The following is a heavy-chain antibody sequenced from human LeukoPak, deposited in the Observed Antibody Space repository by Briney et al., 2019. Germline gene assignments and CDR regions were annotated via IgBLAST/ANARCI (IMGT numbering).Heavy chain of an antibody. J-gene: IGHJ6*02. CDR3: ARDMSPPGVLVTADYGLDV. CDR1: GGSFDRYG. Sequence: GASVKVSCKASGGSFDRYGVSWVRQAPGQGLEWMGRIIPLVEDVIYSQKLQGRVTISADRFTSTAYMEVRRLRPEDTAVYFCARDMSPPGVLVTADYGLDVWGQGTAVTVSS. V-gene: IGHV1-69*04. CDR2: IIPLVEDV. D-gene: IGHD2-21*02.